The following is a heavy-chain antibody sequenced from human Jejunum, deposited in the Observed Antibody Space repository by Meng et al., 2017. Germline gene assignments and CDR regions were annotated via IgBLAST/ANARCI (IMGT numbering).Heavy chain of an antibody. V-gene: IGHV4-59*01. CDR2: FHYSGTT. CDR3: ARLPIPLTHPHTRYWYFDL. Sequence: QVQLEESGPGLVKSSETLSLTCLVLGGSINYYYWSWIRPPPGGGLEWIGGFHYSGTTYYGPSLKSRLTISLDTSRNQFSMKLNSVTSADTAVYYCARLPIPLTHPHTRYWYFDLWGRGTLVTVSS. CDR1: GGSINYYY. J-gene: IGHJ2*01. D-gene: IGHD2-21*01.